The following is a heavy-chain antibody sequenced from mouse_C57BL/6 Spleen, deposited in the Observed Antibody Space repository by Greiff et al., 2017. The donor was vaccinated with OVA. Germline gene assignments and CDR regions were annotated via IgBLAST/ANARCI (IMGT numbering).Heavy chain of an antibody. V-gene: IGHV1-80*01. Sequence: QVQLKQSGAELVKPGASVKISCKASGYAFSSYWMNWVKQRPGKGLEWIGQIYPGDGDTNYNGKFKGKATLTADKSSSTAYMQLSSLTSEDSAVYFCARSGYYGSSYSFDDWGQGTTLTVSS. D-gene: IGHD1-1*01. CDR1: GYAFSSYW. J-gene: IGHJ2*01. CDR2: IYPGDGDT. CDR3: ARSGYYGSSYSFDD.